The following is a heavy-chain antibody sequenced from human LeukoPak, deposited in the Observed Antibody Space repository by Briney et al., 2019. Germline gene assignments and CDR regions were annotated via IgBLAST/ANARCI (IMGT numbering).Heavy chain of an antibody. J-gene: IGHJ4*02. CDR3: AKEINIVGATTFDY. Sequence: PGGSLRLSCTASGFTFLDCGMSWVRQAPGKGLEWIATISASGGTRYYADSVKGRFAISRDNSKNTLDLQMDSLRAEDTAVYYCAKEINIVGATTFDYWGQGTLVTVSS. V-gene: IGHV3-23*01. CDR1: GFTFLDCG. D-gene: IGHD1-26*01. CDR2: ISASGGTR.